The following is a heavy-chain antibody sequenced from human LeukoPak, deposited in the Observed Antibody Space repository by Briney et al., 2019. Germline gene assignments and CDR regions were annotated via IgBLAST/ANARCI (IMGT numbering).Heavy chain of an antibody. CDR3: ARHSFPRTFTPNNWFDP. V-gene: IGHV4-39*01. CDR2: VFYSGST. D-gene: IGHD2-15*01. J-gene: IGHJ5*02. CDR1: GGSISSSSYY. Sequence: PSETLSLTCTVSGGSISSSSYYWGWIRQPPGKGLEWIGSVFYSGSTYSNPSLESRLTISVDTSKNHFSLRLTSVTAADTAMYYCARHSFPRTFTPNNWFDPWGQGTLVTVSS.